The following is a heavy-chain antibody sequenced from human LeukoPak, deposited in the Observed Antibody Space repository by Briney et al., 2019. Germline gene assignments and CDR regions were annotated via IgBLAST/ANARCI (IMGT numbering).Heavy chain of an antibody. CDR2: MNPNSGNT. D-gene: IGHD3-22*01. CDR3: ARANYYYDSSGYYYYYYYMDA. J-gene: IGHJ6*03. CDR1: GYTFTSYD. V-gene: IGHV1-8*03. Sequence: ASVKVSCKASGYTFTSYDINWVRQATGQGLEWMGWMNPNSGNTGYAQKFQGRVTITRNTSISTAYMELSSLRSEDTAVYYCARANYYYDSSGYYYYYYYMDAWGKGTTVTVSS.